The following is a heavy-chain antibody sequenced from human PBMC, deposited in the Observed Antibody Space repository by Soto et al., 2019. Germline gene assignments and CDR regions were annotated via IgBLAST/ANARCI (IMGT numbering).Heavy chain of an antibody. CDR3: ARDSYSSLFDS. V-gene: IGHV3-21*02. CDR2: ITTGNDYI. Sequence: EVQLVESGGGLVKPGGSLRLSCVASGFNLSSFSMSWIRQTQGNGLEWVSSITTGNDYISYADSVKGRFTISRDNAKTSLFLQINSLKADDTARYFCARDSYSSLFDSWGQGTLVTVSS. D-gene: IGHD6-19*01. J-gene: IGHJ5*01. CDR1: GFNLSSFS.